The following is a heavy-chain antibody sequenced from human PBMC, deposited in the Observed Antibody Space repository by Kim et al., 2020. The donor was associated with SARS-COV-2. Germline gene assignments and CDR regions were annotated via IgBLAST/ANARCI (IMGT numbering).Heavy chain of an antibody. J-gene: IGHJ4*02. CDR3: ARVSGYDDVEYFDY. V-gene: IGHV3-21*01. D-gene: IGHD5-12*01. Sequence: ADTVKVRFTISRDNAKNSLYLQMNSLRAEDTAVYYCARVSGYDDVEYFDYWGQGTLVTVSS.